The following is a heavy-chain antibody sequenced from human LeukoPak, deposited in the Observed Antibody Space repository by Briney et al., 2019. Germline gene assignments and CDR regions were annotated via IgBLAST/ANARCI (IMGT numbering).Heavy chain of an antibody. J-gene: IGHJ4*02. CDR2: INPNSGGT. D-gene: IGHD1-1*01. CDR3: AREGVDWNQSVYYFDY. CDR1: GYTFTGSY. V-gene: IGHV1-2*02. Sequence: ASVKVSYKASGYTFTGSYMPWVRQAPGQGLEWMGWINPNSGGTNYAQKFQGRVTMTRDTSISTAYMELSRLRADDTAVYYCAREGVDWNQSVYYFDYWGQGTLVTVSS.